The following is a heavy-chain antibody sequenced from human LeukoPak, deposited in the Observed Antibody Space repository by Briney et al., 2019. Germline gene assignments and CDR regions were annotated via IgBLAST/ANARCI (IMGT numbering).Heavy chain of an antibody. Sequence: PGGSLRLSCAASGFTFDSCAMSWVRQSPGKGLEWASGISGSGAYTYYADSVKGRFTISRDSSKNTLFLQMNSLRAEDTALYYCAKALRYTSDSLDYWGQGTLVTVSS. V-gene: IGHV3-23*01. CDR1: GFTFDSCA. D-gene: IGHD3-9*01. J-gene: IGHJ4*02. CDR2: ISGSGAYT. CDR3: AKALRYTSDSLDY.